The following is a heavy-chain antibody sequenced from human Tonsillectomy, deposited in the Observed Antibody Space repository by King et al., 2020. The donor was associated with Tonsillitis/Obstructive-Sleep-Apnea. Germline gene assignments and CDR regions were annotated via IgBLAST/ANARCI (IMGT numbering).Heavy chain of an antibody. V-gene: IGHV3-30*04. D-gene: IGHD6-19*01. CDR2: ISYDGSNK. CDR3: ARSIQGWHYFDY. J-gene: IGHJ4*02. Sequence: VQLVESGGGVVQPGRSLRLSCAASGFKFSSYALHWVRQAPGKGLEWVSFISYDGSNKYYADSVKGRFTISRDSSKNTLYLQMNSLRDEDTAVYYCARSIQGWHYFDYWGQGTLVTVSS. CDR1: GFKFSSYA.